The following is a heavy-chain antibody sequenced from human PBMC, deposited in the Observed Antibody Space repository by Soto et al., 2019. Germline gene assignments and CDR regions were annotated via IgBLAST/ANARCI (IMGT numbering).Heavy chain of an antibody. V-gene: IGHV4-39*01. CDR2: IYYSGST. Sequence: SETLSLTCTVSGGSISSSSYYWGWIREPPGEGLEWIGSIYYSGSTYYNPSLKSRVTISVDTSKNQFSLKLSSVTAADTAVYYCARLGNYYDSSGYDNWFDPWGQGTLVTVSS. D-gene: IGHD3-22*01. CDR3: ARLGNYYDSSGYDNWFDP. J-gene: IGHJ5*02. CDR1: GGSISSSSYY.